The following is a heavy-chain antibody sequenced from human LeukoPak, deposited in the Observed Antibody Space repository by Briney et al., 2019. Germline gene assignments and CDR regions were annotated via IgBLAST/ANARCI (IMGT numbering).Heavy chain of an antibody. J-gene: IGHJ4*02. D-gene: IGHD4-17*01. CDR2: ISDDGRRK. CDR1: GFSLICYG. Sequence: PGGSLRLSCSASGFSLICYGMHWVRQAPGKGLDGVGVISDDGRRKDYADSVKGRFTISRDNSKDTLYLQMNSLRAEDTAVYYCAKRPSDYGDYVSYVDCWGQRTLVTVSS. CDR3: AKRPSDYGDYVSYVDC. V-gene: IGHV3-30*18.